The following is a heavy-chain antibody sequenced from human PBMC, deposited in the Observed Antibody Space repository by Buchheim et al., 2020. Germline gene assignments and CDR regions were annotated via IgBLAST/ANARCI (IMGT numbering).Heavy chain of an antibody. D-gene: IGHD2-2*01. CDR1: GFTFSSYG. CDR2: IWYDGSNK. V-gene: IGHV3-33*01. J-gene: IGHJ4*02. Sequence: QVQLVESGGGVVQPGRSLRLSCAASGFTFSSYGMHWVRQAPGKGLEWVAVIWYDGSNKYYADSVKGRFTISRDNSKNTLSLQMNSLRAEDTAVYYCARDIYCSSTSCYWALDYWGQGTL. CDR3: ARDIYCSSTSCYWALDY.